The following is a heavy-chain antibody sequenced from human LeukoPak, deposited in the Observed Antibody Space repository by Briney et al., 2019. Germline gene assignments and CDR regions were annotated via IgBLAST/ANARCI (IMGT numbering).Heavy chain of an antibody. CDR2: IIPIFGTA. CDR3: ARALADSSSWYYYYYYMDV. Sequence: ASVKVSCKASGGTFSSYAISWVRQAPGQGLEWMGGIIPIFGTANYAQKFQGRVTITADKSTSTAYMELSSLRSEDTAVYYCARALADSSSWYYYYYYMDVWGRGTTVTVSS. CDR1: GGTFSSYA. D-gene: IGHD6-13*01. V-gene: IGHV1-69*06. J-gene: IGHJ6*03.